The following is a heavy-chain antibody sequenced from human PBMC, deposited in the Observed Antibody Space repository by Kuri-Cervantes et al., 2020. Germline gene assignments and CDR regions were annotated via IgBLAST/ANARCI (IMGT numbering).Heavy chain of an antibody. CDR1: GGSISSSRYY. J-gene: IGHJ3*02. D-gene: IGHD3-22*01. Sequence: SETLSLTCTVSGGSISSSRYYWGWIRQPPGKGLEWIGSIYYSGSTYYNPSLKSRVTISVDTSKNQFSLKLSSVTAADTAVYYCAGAMIVVVIIEDAFDIWGQGTMVTVSS. V-gene: IGHV4-39*01. CDR3: AGAMIVVVIIEDAFDI. CDR2: IYYSGST.